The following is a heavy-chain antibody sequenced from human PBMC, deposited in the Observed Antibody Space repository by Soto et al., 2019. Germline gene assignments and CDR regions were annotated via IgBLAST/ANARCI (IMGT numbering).Heavy chain of an antibody. Sequence: PGGSLRLSCAASGFTFSNYLMHWVRQAPGKGLVWVSRIDSDGSNTIYADSVKGRFTISRDNAKNTLYLQMNSLRAEDTAVYYCARSQPLYIPDPLDIWGQGTMVPVSS. V-gene: IGHV3-74*01. CDR3: ARSQPLYIPDPLDI. CDR1: GFTFSNYL. D-gene: IGHD2-2*01. J-gene: IGHJ3*02. CDR2: IDSDGSNT.